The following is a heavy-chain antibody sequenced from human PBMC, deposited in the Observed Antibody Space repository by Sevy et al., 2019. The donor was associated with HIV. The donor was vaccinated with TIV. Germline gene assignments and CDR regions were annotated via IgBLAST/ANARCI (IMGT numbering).Heavy chain of an antibody. J-gene: IGHJ4*01. D-gene: IGHD6-13*01. CDR1: GYSFANNW. CDR2: IYPGDSET. CDR3: ARLPVAAAGLYYFDF. Sequence: GESLKISCKGSGYSFANNWIGWVRQMPGKGLEWMGIIYPGDSETTYSPSLQGRVTISVDKSITTAYLQWSSLKASDTAMYYCARLPVAAAGLYYFDFWGQGTLVTVSS. V-gene: IGHV5-51*01.